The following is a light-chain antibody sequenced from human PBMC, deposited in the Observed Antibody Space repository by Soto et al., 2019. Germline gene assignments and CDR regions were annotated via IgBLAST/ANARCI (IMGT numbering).Light chain of an antibody. CDR3: SSYTTSSTLI. V-gene: IGLV2-14*01. Sequence: QSALIQPASVSGSPGQSITISCSGTSSDVGGYNYVSWYQQHLGKAPKLMVYDVSNRPSGVSNRFSGSKSGNTASLTISGLQAEDEADYYCSSYTTSSTLIFGGGTKLTVL. CDR1: SSDVGGYNY. CDR2: DVS. J-gene: IGLJ2*01.